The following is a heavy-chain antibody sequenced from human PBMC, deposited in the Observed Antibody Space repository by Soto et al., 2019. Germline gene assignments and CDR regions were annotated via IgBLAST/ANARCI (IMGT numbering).Heavy chain of an antibody. Sequence: GASVKVSCKASGYIFTSYYIHWVRQAPGQGLEWMGWINPFDGSRMFAQSFQGRVTMTRDTSTSTVYMEVSSLRSEDSAVYYCSRVDPGETSPFDHWGQGTLVTVSS. J-gene: IGHJ4*02. CDR1: GYIFTSYY. V-gene: IGHV1-46*03. CDR3: SRVDPGETSPFDH. CDR2: INPFDGSR. D-gene: IGHD3-10*01.